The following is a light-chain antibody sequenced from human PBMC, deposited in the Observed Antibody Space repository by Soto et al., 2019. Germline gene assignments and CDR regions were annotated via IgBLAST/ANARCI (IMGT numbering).Light chain of an antibody. CDR1: NSDIGNYNF. J-gene: IGLJ2*01. CDR2: EVN. V-gene: IGLV2-8*01. Sequence: QSALTQPPSASGSPGQSVAISCTGTNSDIGNYNFVSWYQQHPDKAPKLMIYEVNKRPSGVPDRFSGSKSGNTASLTVSGLQREDEADYYCSSYAGSNNLLFGGGTKLTVL. CDR3: SSYAGSNNLL.